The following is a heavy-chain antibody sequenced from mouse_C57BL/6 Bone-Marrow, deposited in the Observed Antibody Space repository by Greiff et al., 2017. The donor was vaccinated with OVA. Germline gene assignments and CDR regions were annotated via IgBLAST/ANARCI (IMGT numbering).Heavy chain of an antibody. V-gene: IGHV2-3*01. CDR3: AKGEDFYYYGSGAMDY. CDR1: GFSLTSYG. J-gene: IGHJ4*01. CDR2: IWGDGST. D-gene: IGHD1-1*01. Sequence: VQLQESGPGLVAPSQSLSITCTVSGFSLTSYGVSWVRQPPGKGLEWLGVIWGDGSTNYHSALISRLSISKDNSKSQVFLKLNSLHTDDTATYYCAKGEDFYYYGSGAMDYWGQGTSVTVSS.